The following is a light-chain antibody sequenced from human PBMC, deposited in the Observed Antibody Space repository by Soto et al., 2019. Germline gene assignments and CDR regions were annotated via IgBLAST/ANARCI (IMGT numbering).Light chain of an antibody. J-gene: IGKJ1*01. CDR3: QQYTSYSPT. CDR2: DAS. CDR1: QSISSW. Sequence: DIQITQSPSTLSASVGDRVTITCRARQSISSWLAWYQQKPGKAPKLLIYDASSLESGVPSRFSGSGSGTEFKLTISSLQPDDFATYYCQQYTSYSPTFGQGTKVEIK. V-gene: IGKV1-5*01.